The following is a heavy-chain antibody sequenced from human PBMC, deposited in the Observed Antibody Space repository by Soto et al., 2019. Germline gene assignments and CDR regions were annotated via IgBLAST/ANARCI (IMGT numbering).Heavy chain of an antibody. CDR2: ISSSSSTI. D-gene: IGHD5-12*01. Sequence: PGGSLRLSCAASGFTFSSYSMNWDRQAPGKGLEWVSYISSSSSTIYYADSVKGRFTISRDNAKNSLYLQMNSLRDEDTAVYYCAREFPSKYSGYDYWGQGTLVTVSS. V-gene: IGHV3-48*02. J-gene: IGHJ4*02. CDR1: GFTFSSYS. CDR3: AREFPSKYSGYDY.